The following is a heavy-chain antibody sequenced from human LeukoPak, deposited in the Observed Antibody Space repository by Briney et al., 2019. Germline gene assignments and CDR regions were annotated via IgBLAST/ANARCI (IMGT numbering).Heavy chain of an antibody. CDR1: GFTFSSYA. J-gene: IGHJ4*02. CDR3: AKPSPLGVVRY. D-gene: IGHD3-3*01. CDR2: ISGSGSTI. V-gene: IGHV3-23*01. Sequence: PGGSLRLSCAASGFTFSSYAMSWVRQAPGKGLEWVSAISGSGSTIYYADSVKGRFTISRDNAKNSLYLQMNSLRAEDTAVYYCAKPSPLGVVRYWGQGTLVTVSS.